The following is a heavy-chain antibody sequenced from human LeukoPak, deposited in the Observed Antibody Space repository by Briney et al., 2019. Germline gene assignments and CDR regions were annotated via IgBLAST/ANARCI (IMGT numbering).Heavy chain of an antibody. CDR3: AKDHPSSTDDY. D-gene: IGHD6-13*01. CDR2: IWYDGSNK. Sequence: GGSLRLSCAASGFTFSSYGTHWVRQAPGKGLEWVAVIWYDGSNKYYADSVKGRFTISRDNSKNTLYLQMNSLRAEDTAVYYCAKDHPSSTDDYWGQGTLVTVSS. J-gene: IGHJ4*02. V-gene: IGHV3-33*06. CDR1: GFTFSSYG.